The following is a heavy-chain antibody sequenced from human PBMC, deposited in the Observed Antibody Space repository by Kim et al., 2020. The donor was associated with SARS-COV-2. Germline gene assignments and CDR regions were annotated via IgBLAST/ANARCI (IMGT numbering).Heavy chain of an antibody. CDR3: ARAPPLRSTGNDAFDI. V-gene: IGHV1-2*06. J-gene: IGHJ3*02. Sequence: ASVKVSCKASGYTFTGYYMHWVRQAPGQGLEWMGRINPNSGGTNYAQKFQGRVTMTRDTSIRTAYMELSRLRSDDTAVYYCARAPPLRSTGNDAFDIWGQGTMVTVSS. D-gene: IGHD2-21*01. CDR2: INPNSGGT. CDR1: GYTFTGYY.